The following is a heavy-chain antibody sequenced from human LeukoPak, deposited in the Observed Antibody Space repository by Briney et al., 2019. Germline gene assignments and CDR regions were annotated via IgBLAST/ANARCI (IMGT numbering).Heavy chain of an antibody. V-gene: IGHV3-48*01. D-gene: IGHD6-19*01. CDR1: GFTFISYD. CDR3: AKSQVTGWYDFDY. CDR2: ISSRGTTM. Sequence: EPGGSLRLSCAASGFTFISYDMSWVRQAPGKGPEWLSYISSRGTTMYYADSVKGRFTISRDNAKKSLDLQMNSLRAEDTAVYYCAKSQVTGWYDFDYWGQGTLVIVSS. J-gene: IGHJ4*02.